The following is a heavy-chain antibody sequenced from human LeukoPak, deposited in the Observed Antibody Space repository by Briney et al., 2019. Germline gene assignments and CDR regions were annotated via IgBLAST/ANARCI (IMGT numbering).Heavy chain of an antibody. D-gene: IGHD6-13*01. Sequence: GGSLRLSCAASGFTFSSYGMHWVRQAPGKGLEWVSAISGSGGSTYYADSVKGRFTISRDNSKNTLYLQMNSLRAEDTAVYYCAKARYSSSWAFDYWGQGTLVTVSS. CDR1: GFTFSSYG. V-gene: IGHV3-23*01. J-gene: IGHJ4*02. CDR3: AKARYSSSWAFDY. CDR2: ISGSGGST.